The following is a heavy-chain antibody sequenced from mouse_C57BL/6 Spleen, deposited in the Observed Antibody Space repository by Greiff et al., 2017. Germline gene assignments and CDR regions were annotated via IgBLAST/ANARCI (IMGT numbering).Heavy chain of an antibody. CDR2: IYPGDGDT. CDR3: ARSTTVVGGCWFAY. Sequence: QVQLQQSGAELVKPGASVKISCTASGYAFSSYWMNWVKQRPGKGLEWIGQIYPGDGDTNYNGKFKGKATMTADKSSSTAYMPLSSLTSEDSAVYCCARSTTVVGGCWFAYWGQGTLVTVSA. CDR1: GYAFSSYW. D-gene: IGHD1-1*01. V-gene: IGHV1-80*01. J-gene: IGHJ3*01.